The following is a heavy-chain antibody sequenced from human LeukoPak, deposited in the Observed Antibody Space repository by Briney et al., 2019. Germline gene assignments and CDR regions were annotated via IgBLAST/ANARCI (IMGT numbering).Heavy chain of an antibody. J-gene: IGHJ2*01. D-gene: IGHD3-9*01. V-gene: IGHV3-11*01. CDR2: ISSTGTTV. CDR3: AGSDTTGYLPGEWDYWYFDL. Sequence: GGSLRLSCEASGFTFSDFYMSWIRQAPGKGLEWVSYISSTGTTVQYADSVKGRFTLSRDNANNSLYLQMNGLRAEDTAVYYCAGSDTTGYLPGEWDYWYFDLWGRGTLVTVSS. CDR1: GFTFSDFY.